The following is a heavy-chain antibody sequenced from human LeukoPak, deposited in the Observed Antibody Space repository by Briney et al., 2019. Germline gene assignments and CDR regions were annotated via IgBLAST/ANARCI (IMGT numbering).Heavy chain of an antibody. CDR3: ARDRTYCSSTSCYFFTSDDAFDI. CDR1: GFTFSSYA. Sequence: GRSLRLSCAASGFTFSSYAMHWVRQAPGKGLEWVAVISYDGSNKYYADSVKGRFTISSDNSKNTLYLQMNSLRAEDTAVYYCARDRTYCSSTSCYFFTSDDAFDIWGQGTMVIVSS. CDR2: ISYDGSNK. J-gene: IGHJ3*02. D-gene: IGHD2-2*01. V-gene: IGHV3-30*01.